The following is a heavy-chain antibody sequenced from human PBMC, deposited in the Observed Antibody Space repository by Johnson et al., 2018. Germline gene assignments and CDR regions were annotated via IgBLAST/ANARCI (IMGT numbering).Heavy chain of an antibody. V-gene: IGHV3-64*01. CDR1: GFTFSSYA. D-gene: IGHD3-22*01. CDR2: ISSNGGST. Sequence: VQLVQSGGGLVQXGGSLRLXCAASGFTFSSYAMHWVRQAPGKGLEYVSAISSNGGSTYYANSVKGRFTIARDNSKNTLYLQMGSLRAEDMAVYYCARTYYYDSSGYYRDAFDIWGQGTMVTVSS. CDR3: ARTYYYDSSGYYRDAFDI. J-gene: IGHJ3*02.